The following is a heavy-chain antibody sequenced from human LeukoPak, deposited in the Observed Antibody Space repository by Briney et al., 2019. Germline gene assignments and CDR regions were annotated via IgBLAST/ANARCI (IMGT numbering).Heavy chain of an antibody. V-gene: IGHV3-74*01. D-gene: IGHD1-1*01. CDR2: INTDGSST. CDR3: ARAVRGTVQLGY. CDR1: GFTFSSYW. Sequence: GGSLRLSCAASGFTFSSYWMHWVRQAPGKGLVWVSRINTDGSSTSYADPVKGRFTISRDNAKNTLYLQMNSLRAEDTAVYYCARAVRGTVQLGYWGQGTLVTVSS. J-gene: IGHJ4*02.